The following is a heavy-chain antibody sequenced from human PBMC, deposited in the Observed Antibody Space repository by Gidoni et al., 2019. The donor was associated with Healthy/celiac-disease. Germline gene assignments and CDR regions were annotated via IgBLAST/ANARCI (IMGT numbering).Heavy chain of an antibody. CDR2: ISYDGSNK. CDR3: AKLGIRRWNGGVGGMDV. CDR1: GFTFSSYG. V-gene: IGHV3-30*18. J-gene: IGHJ6*02. Sequence: QVQLVASGGGVVQPGRSLRLSCAPSGFTFSSYGMHWVRQAPGKGLEWVAVISYDGSNKYYADSVKGRFTISRDNFKNTLYLQMNSLRAEDTAVYYCAKLGIRRWNGGVGGMDVWGQGTTVTVSS. D-gene: IGHD1-1*01.